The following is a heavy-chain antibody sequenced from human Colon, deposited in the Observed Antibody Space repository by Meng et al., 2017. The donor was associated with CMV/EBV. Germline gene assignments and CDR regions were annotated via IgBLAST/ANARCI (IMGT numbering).Heavy chain of an antibody. V-gene: IGHV3-15*01. CDR1: GFIFSNAW. CDR2: IKSETDGGTT. D-gene: IGHD1-7*01. Sequence: GESLKISCAVSGFIFSNAWMTWVRQAPGKGLEWVGRIKSETDGGTTDYAAPVKGRFTISRDDSKTTLYVQMNSLRTEDTAVYYCTTELGVGNSQESYWGQGTLVTVSS. J-gene: IGHJ4*02. CDR3: TTELGVGNSQESY.